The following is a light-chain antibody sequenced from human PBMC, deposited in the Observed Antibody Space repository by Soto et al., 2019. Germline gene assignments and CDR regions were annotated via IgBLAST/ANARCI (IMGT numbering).Light chain of an antibody. Sequence: QSTLAQPPSASGSPGQSVAISCTGTTSDVGGYNFVSWYQQHPGKAPKLIIYEATKRPSGVPDRFSGAWSDNTASLIVSGLQAEDEADYYCSAFAGSEGYVFGSGTKLTVL. J-gene: IGLJ1*01. CDR1: TSDVGGYNF. CDR3: SAFAGSEGYV. CDR2: EAT. V-gene: IGLV2-8*01.